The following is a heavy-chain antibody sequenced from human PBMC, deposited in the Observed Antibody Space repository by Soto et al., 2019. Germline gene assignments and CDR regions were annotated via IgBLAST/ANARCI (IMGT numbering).Heavy chain of an antibody. V-gene: IGHV3-23*01. D-gene: IGHD2-2*01. CDR3: EKDYEPGPANTYGRHFDS. CDR1: RFTFSRYA. Sequence: GGSLRLSCAASRFTFSRYAMSWVRQAPGQGLEWVSGISGSGDRTYYADSVKPRFTIARDNDKNTLYLHMRSLRVEDTALYYCEKDYEPGPANTYGRHFDSWGQGTPVTVSS. CDR2: ISGSGDRT. J-gene: IGHJ4*02.